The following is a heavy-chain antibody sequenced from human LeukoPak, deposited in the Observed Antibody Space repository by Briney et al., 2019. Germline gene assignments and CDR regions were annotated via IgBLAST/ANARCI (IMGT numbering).Heavy chain of an antibody. D-gene: IGHD2-21*01. CDR3: ARLYCGGDGYDYFDY. Sequence: PSETLSLTCAVYGGSFSGYYWSWIRQPPGKGLEWIGEINHSGSTNYNPSLKSRVTISVDTSKNQFSLKLSSVTAADTAVYYCARLYCGGDGYDYFDYWGQGTLVTVSS. J-gene: IGHJ4*02. CDR1: GGSFSGYY. CDR2: INHSGST. V-gene: IGHV4-34*01.